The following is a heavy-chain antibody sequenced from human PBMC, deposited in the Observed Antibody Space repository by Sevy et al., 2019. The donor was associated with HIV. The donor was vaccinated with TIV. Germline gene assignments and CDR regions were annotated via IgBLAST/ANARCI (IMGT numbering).Heavy chain of an antibody. J-gene: IGHJ6*02. V-gene: IGHV3-23*01. CDR3: ASSDEDYDILTGRYYYYGMDV. CDR1: GFTFSSYA. CDR2: ISGSGGST. Sequence: GGSLRPSCAASGFTFSSYAMSWVRQAPGKGLEWVSAISGSGGSTYYADSVKGRFTISRDNSKNTLYLQMNSLRAEDTAVYYCASSDEDYDILTGRYYYYGMDVWGQGTTVTVSS. D-gene: IGHD3-9*01.